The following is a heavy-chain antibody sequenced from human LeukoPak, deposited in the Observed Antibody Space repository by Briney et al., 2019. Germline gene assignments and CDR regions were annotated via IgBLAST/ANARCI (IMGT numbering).Heavy chain of an antibody. CDR2: ISGSGGST. J-gene: IGHJ4*02. CDR3: AKGSYDYVWGSYRYPYFDY. V-gene: IGHV3-23*01. Sequence: PGGSLRLSCAASGFTFSSYAMSWVRQAPGKGLEWVSAISGSGGSTYHADSVKGRFTISRDNSKNTLYLQMNSLRAEDTAVYYCAKGSYDYVWGSYRYPYFDYWGQGTLVTVSS. CDR1: GFTFSSYA. D-gene: IGHD3-16*02.